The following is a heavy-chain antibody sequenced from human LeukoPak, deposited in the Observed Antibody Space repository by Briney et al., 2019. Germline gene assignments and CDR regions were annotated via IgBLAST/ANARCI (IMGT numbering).Heavy chain of an antibody. CDR2: IDSSGDTI. V-gene: IGHV3-48*03. CDR3: ARGVGLANYYYYMDV. D-gene: IGHD2-15*01. Sequence: GGSLRLSCAASGFAFSSFEMNWVRQAPGKGLEWVSYIDSSGDTIHYADPVKGRFTISRDNAKNSLFLQMSSLRVEDMSVYYCARGVGLANYYYYMDVWGRGTTVTISS. CDR1: GFAFSSFE. J-gene: IGHJ6*03.